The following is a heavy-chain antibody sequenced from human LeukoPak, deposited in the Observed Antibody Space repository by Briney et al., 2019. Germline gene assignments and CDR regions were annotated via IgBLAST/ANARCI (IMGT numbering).Heavy chain of an antibody. Sequence: SVKVSCKASGGTFSSYAISWVRQAPGQGLERMGGIIPIFGTANYAQKFQGRVAITADESTSTAYMELSSLRSEDTAVYYCASDHTDPCRPAASNYHLDTCDIGTTVTGSS. CDR2: IIPIFGTA. CDR3: ASDHTDPCRPAASNYHLDT. J-gene: IGHJ6*03. CDR1: GGTFSSYA. V-gene: IGHV1-69*13.